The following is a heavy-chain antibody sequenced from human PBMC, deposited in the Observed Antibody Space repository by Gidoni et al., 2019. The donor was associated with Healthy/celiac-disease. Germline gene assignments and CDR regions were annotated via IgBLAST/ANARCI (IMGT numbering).Heavy chain of an antibody. V-gene: IGHV3-11*06. Sequence: QVQLVESGGGLVKPGGSLRLSCAASGFTFSDYYMSWIRQAPGKGLEWVSYISSSSSYTNYADSVKGRFTISRDNAKNSLYLQMNSLRAEDTAVYYCARSVAGTLAFDIWGQGTMVTVSS. CDR1: GFTFSDYY. CDR2: ISSSSSYT. CDR3: ARSVAGTLAFDI. D-gene: IGHD6-19*01. J-gene: IGHJ3*02.